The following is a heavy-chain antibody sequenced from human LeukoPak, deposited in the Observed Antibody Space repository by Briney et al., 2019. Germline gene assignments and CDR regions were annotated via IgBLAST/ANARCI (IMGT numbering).Heavy chain of an antibody. CDR1: GGSISSGNYY. D-gene: IGHD3-22*01. J-gene: IGHJ4*02. Sequence: SETLSLTCTVSGGSISSGNYYWSWIRKPAGKGLEWIGRIYTSGSTNYNPSLKSRVTISVDTSKNQFSLKLSSVTAADTAVYHCAREGDYYDTSGTLDYWGQGTLVTVSS. V-gene: IGHV4-61*02. CDR2: IYTSGST. CDR3: AREGDYYDTSGTLDY.